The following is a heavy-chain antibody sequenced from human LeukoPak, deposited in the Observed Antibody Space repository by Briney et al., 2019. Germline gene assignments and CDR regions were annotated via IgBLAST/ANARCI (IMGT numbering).Heavy chain of an antibody. V-gene: IGHV3-21*01. D-gene: IGHD6-13*01. CDR1: GFTLSSYS. J-gene: IGHJ4*02. Sequence: PGGSLRLSCAASGFTLSSYSMNWVRQAPGKWLEWVSSISSSSSYIYYADSVKGRFTISRDNAKNSLYLQMNSLRAEDTAVYYGASGVAAAGYYFDYWGQGTLVTVSS. CDR3: ASGVAAAGYYFDY. CDR2: ISSSSSYI.